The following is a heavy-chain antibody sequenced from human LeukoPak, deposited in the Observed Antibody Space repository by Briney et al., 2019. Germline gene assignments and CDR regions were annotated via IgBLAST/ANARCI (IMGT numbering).Heavy chain of an antibody. CDR3: ARSISPTYRGGDCYSLASFDY. CDR1: GGTFSSYA. CDR2: IIPIFGTA. V-gene: IGHV1-69*01. Sequence: ASVKVSCKASGGTFSSYAISWVRQAPGQGLEWMGGIIPIFGTANYAQKFQGRVTITADESTSTAYMELSSLRSEDTAVYYCARSISPTYRGGDCYSLASFDYWGQGTLVTVSS. J-gene: IGHJ4*02. D-gene: IGHD2-21*02.